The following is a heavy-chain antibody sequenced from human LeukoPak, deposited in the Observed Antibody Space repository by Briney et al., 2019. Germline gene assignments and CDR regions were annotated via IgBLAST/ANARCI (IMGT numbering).Heavy chain of an antibody. CDR1: GFTFSSYS. CDR2: IKQDETEK. J-gene: IGHJ4*02. V-gene: IGHV3-7*01. Sequence: GGSLRLSCAASGFTFSSYSMNWVRQAPGKGLEWVASIKQDETEKFYVDPVKGRFTVSRDNTKNSLYPQMNSLRVEDTAVYYCARVAPRDSNYRSFDYWGQGTLVTVSS. D-gene: IGHD4-11*01. CDR3: ARVAPRDSNYRSFDY.